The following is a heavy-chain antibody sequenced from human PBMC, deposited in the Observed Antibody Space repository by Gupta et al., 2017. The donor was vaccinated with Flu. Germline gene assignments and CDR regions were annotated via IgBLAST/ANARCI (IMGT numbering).Heavy chain of an antibody. Sequence: GGRMVQPGESLSLSCAASGFTFRSYAMNWVRRAPGKGLEWVSAISGSGDSTYYADAVKGRFVISRDNSKNTLYLQMNFLRAEDTATYYCAKDPFWGEWELLAGALDNWAQGTLVTVSS. D-gene: IGHD1-26*01. J-gene: IGHJ4*02. CDR3: AKDPFWGEWELLAGALDN. CDR2: ISGSGDST. V-gene: IGHV3-23*01. CDR1: GFTFRSYA.